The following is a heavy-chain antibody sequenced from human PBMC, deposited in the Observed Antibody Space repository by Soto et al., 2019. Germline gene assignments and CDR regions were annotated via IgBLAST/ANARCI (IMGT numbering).Heavy chain of an antibody. CDR3: AREWSAFDY. D-gene: IGHD2-15*01. J-gene: IGHJ4*02. CDR2: MYSSGSS. CDR1: GVSITSYK. Sequence: QVQLQESGPGLVKPSETLSLTCTVSGVSITSYKWTWIRQPPGKGLGWIAYMYSSGSSSYNPSLKSRATISMDTFRNQYSLQLNSATAADTAVYYCAREWSAFDYWGQGILVTVSS. V-gene: IGHV4-59*01.